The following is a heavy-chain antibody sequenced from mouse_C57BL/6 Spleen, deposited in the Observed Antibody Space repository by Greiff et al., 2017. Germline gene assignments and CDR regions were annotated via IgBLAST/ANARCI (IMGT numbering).Heavy chain of an antibody. CDR1: GYAFSSSW. J-gene: IGHJ4*01. V-gene: IGHV1-82*01. Sequence: QVQLQQSGPELVKPGAPVKISCKASGYAFSSSWMNWVKQRPGKGLEWIGRIYPGDGDTNYNGKFKGKATLTADKSSSTAYMQLSSLTSEDSAVYFCASPIYYGNYYAMDYWGQGTSVTVSS. CDR2: IYPGDGDT. CDR3: ASPIYYGNYYAMDY. D-gene: IGHD2-1*01.